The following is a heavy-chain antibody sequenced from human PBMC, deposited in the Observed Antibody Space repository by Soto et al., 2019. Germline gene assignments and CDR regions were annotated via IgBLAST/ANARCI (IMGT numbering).Heavy chain of an antibody. CDR3: ARDLGSYGDYYYYMDV. V-gene: IGHV1-3*01. Sequence: ASVKVSCKASGYTFTSYAMHWVRQAPGQRLEWMGWTNAGNGNTKYSQKFQGRVTITRDTSASTAYMELSSLRSEDTAVYYCARDLGSYGDYYYYMDVWGKGTTVTVSS. CDR2: TNAGNGNT. CDR1: GYTFTSYA. J-gene: IGHJ6*03. D-gene: IGHD4-17*01.